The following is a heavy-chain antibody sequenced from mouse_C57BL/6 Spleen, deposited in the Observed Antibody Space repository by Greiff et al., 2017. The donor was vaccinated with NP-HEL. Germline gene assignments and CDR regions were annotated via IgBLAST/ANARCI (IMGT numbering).Heavy chain of an antibody. D-gene: IGHD2-4*01. J-gene: IGHJ3*01. V-gene: IGHV1-52*01. CDR1: GYTFTSYW. CDR3: AKGLRRAWFAY. Sequence: QVQLQQPGAELVRPGSSVKLSCKASGYTFTSYWMHWVKQRPIQGLEWIGNIDPSDSETHYNQKFKDKATLTVDKSSSTAYMQLSSRTSEDSAVYYCAKGLRRAWFAYWGQGTLVTVSA. CDR2: IDPSDSET.